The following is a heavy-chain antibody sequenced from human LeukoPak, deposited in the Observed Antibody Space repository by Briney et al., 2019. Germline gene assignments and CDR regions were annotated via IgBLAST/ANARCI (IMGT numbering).Heavy chain of an antibody. CDR2: IDISGSTK. Sequence: GGSLRLSCAASGFTFSSYSMNWVRQAPGKGPEWVSYIDISGSTKYYADSLMGRFTISRDNAKNSLYLQMNSLRVEDTAVYYCAREICGGDCRYSLGFDYWGHGTLVTVSS. CDR3: AREICGGDCRYSLGFDY. J-gene: IGHJ4*01. CDR1: GFTFSSYS. V-gene: IGHV3-48*04. D-gene: IGHD2-21*02.